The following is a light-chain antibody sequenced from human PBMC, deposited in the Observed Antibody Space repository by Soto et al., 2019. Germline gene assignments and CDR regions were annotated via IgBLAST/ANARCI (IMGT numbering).Light chain of an antibody. CDR3: SSFTSSTSLYV. CDR2: EVS. J-gene: IGLJ1*01. Sequence: QSVLTQPASVSGSPGQSITISCTGTSGDVGGFNYVSWYQQYSGKAPKLMIYEVSSRPSGVSDRFSASKSGNTASLTISGLEAEDEADYYCSSFTSSTSLYVFGTGTKSPS. V-gene: IGLV2-14*01. CDR1: SGDVGGFNY.